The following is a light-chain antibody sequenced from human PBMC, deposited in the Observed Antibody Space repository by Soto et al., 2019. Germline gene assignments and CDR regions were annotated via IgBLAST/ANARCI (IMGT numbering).Light chain of an antibody. V-gene: IGLV1-44*01. J-gene: IGLJ7*01. Sequence: QAVVTQPPSLSGTPGQSVTISCSGSSSNIEGNTVHWYQHLPGTASKLLIYIDHNRPSGIPDRFSGSKSGTSASLAISGLQSEDEADYYCATWDDDLSAAVFGGGTQLTVL. CDR2: IDH. CDR3: ATWDDDLSAAV. CDR1: SSNIEGNT.